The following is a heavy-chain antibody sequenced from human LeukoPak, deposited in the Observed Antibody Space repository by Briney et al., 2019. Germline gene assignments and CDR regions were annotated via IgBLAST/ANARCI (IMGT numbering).Heavy chain of an antibody. CDR1: GFIFSTFG. J-gene: IGHJ4*02. V-gene: IGHV3-30*18. CDR3: AKLRYPGIAAAGTFLDY. Sequence: GRSLRLSCAASGFIFSTFGMHWVRQAPGKGLEWVAVISYDGSNKYYADSVKGRFTISGDNSKNTLYLQMNSLRVEDTAVYSCAKLRYPGIAAAGTFLDYWGQGTLVTVSS. CDR2: ISYDGSNK. D-gene: IGHD6-13*01.